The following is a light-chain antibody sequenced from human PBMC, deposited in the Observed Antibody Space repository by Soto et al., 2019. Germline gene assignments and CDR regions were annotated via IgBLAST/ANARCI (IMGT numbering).Light chain of an antibody. V-gene: IGKV3-20*01. CDR1: RSVSSSY. J-gene: IGKJ1*01. Sequence: EIVLTQSPGTLSLSPGERATLSCRASRSVSSSYLAWCQQKPGQSPRLLIYGASSRATGIPDRFSGSGSGTDFTLTISRLEPEDFAVYYCQQYGSSPKTFGQGTKVDIK. CDR3: QQYGSSPKT. CDR2: GAS.